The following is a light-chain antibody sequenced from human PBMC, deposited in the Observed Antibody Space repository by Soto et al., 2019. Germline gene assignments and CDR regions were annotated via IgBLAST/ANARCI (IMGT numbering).Light chain of an antibody. CDR2: NYN. CDR1: SSNIGSNT. Sequence: QSVLTQPPSASGTPGQRVPISCSGSSSNIGSNTVNWYQQVPGTAPKLLMYNYNQRPSGVPDRVSGSKSGTSASLAISGLQSEDEADYYCAAWDDSVKGPVFGGGTKLTVL. V-gene: IGLV1-44*01. CDR3: AAWDDSVKGPV. J-gene: IGLJ2*01.